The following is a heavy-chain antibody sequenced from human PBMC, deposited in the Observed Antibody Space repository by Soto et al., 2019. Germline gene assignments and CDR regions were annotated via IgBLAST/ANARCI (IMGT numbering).Heavy chain of an antibody. D-gene: IGHD4-17*01. CDR3: ARTTAVPNTLRSRYFFDY. CDR1: GGSISSSDW. V-gene: IGHV4-4*02. J-gene: IGHJ4*02. CDR2: VSHSGTT. Sequence: NPSKTLSLTCAVSGGSISSSDWWTCVRQPPGKGLEWIGYVSHSGTTNYNPSLKSRVTISVDLSKNQFSLRLSSVTTADTALYYCARTTAVPNTLRSRYFFDYWGQGTLVTVSS.